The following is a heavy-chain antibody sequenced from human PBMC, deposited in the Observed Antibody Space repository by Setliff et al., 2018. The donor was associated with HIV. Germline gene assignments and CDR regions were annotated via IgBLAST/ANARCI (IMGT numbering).Heavy chain of an antibody. D-gene: IGHD2-15*01. J-gene: IGHJ4*01. CDR1: GFTFNTYA. Sequence: GESLKISCAASGFTFNTYAMSWVRQAPGKGLEWVSVISGSGGSTFYADSVKGRFTISRDNSKNTLYLQMNRLRVEDTAVYYCAKDGISGGAHPPYYFDYWGHGTLVTVSS. CDR2: ISGSGGST. V-gene: IGHV3-23*01. CDR3: AKDGISGGAHPPYYFDY.